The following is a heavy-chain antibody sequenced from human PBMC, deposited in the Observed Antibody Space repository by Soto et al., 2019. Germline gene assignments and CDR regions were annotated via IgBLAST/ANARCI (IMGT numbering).Heavy chain of an antibody. J-gene: IGHJ3*02. D-gene: IGHD6-13*01. CDR2: INAGNGNT. V-gene: IGHV1-3*01. Sequence: ASVKVSCKASGYTFTSYAMHWVRQAPGQRLEWMGWINAGNGNTKYSQKFQGRVTITRDTYASTAYMELRSLRSEDTAVYYCARRDSIAAAGDAFDIWGQGTMVTVSS. CDR3: ARRDSIAAAGDAFDI. CDR1: GYTFTSYA.